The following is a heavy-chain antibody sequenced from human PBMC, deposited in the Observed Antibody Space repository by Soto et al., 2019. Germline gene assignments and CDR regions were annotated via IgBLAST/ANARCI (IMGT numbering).Heavy chain of an antibody. CDR1: GYTFTSYD. Sequence: ASVKVSCKASGYTFTSYDINWVRQATGQGLEWMGWMNPNSGNTGYAQKFQGRVTMTRNTSICTAYMELSSLRSEDTTLYYCAREGGWVYDRIAARLYGMDVWGQGTTVTVSS. CDR2: MNPNSGNT. D-gene: IGHD6-6*01. J-gene: IGHJ6*02. V-gene: IGHV1-8*01. CDR3: AREGGWVYDRIAARLYGMDV.